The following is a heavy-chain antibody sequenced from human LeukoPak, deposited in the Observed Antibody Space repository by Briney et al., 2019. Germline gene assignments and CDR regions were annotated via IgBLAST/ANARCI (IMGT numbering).Heavy chain of an antibody. J-gene: IGHJ4*02. CDR3: ARDNGSRDFDY. CDR2: IYYSGST. V-gene: IGHV4-59*01. Sequence: SETLSLTCTVSGGSISSYYWSWIRQPPGKGLEWIGYIYYSGSTNYNPSLKGRVTISVDTSKNQFSLKLSSVTAADTAVYYCARDNGSRDFDYWGQGTLVTVSS. D-gene: IGHD3-10*01. CDR1: GGSISSYY.